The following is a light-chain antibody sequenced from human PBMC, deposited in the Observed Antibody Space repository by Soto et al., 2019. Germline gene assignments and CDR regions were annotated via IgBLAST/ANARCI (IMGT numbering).Light chain of an antibody. Sequence: QSVLTQPRSASGSPGQSVTISCTGTSSDVGGYNYVSWYQQHPGKAPKLMIYDVSKRPSGVPDRFSGSKSGNTASLTISGLQAEDEADYYCCSYAGSYVVFGGGTQLTVL. CDR3: CSYAGSYVV. V-gene: IGLV2-11*01. J-gene: IGLJ2*01. CDR2: DVS. CDR1: SSDVGGYNY.